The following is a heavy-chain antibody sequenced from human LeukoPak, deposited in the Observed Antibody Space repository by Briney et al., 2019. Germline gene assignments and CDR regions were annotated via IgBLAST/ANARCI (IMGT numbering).Heavy chain of an antibody. CDR1: GFTFSTYG. D-gene: IGHD6-19*01. CDR2: ISGRDGNT. J-gene: IGHJ6*03. Sequence: PGGSLRLSCAASGFTFSTYGMNWVRQAPGKGLEWVSAISGRDGNTYYADSVKGRFTISRDNSKNTLYLQMNRLRDEDTAVYYCARLKQWLIHGKQEYYYYMDVWGKGTTVTISS. CDR3: ARLKQWLIHGKQEYYYYMDV. V-gene: IGHV3-23*01.